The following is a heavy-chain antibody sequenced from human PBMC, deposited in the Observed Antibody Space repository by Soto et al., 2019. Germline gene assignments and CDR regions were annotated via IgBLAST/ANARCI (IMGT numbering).Heavy chain of an antibody. D-gene: IGHD2-15*01. V-gene: IGHV3-30-3*01. CDR2: ISYDGSNK. CDR3: ASPRGVAVRDNWFGP. J-gene: IGHJ5*02. CDR1: GFTFSSYA. Sequence: PGGSLRLSCAASGFTFSSYAMHWVRQAPGKGLEWVAVISYDGSNKYYADSVKGRFTIPRDNSKNTLYLQMNSLRAEDTAVYYCASPRGVAVRDNWFGPWGQGTLVTVSS.